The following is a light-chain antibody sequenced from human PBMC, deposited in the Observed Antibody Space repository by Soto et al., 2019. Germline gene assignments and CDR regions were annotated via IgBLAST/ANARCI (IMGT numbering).Light chain of an antibody. CDR1: SGHSSYI. CDR2: LEGSGSY. V-gene: IGLV4-60*02. J-gene: IGLJ2*01. CDR3: ETWDSNTRV. Sequence: QPVLTQSSSASVSLGSSVKLTCTLSSGHSSYIIAWHHQQPGKAPRYLMKLEGSGSYNKGSGVPDRFSGSSSGADRYLTISNLQFEDEANYYCETWDSNTRVFGGGTKLTVL.